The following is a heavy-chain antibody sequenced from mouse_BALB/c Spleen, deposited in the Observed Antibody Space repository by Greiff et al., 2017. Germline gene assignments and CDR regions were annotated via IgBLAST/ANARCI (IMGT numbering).Heavy chain of an antibody. J-gene: IGHJ1*01. D-gene: IGHD2-1*01. Sequence: QVQLKQSGAELVRPGASVTLSCKASGYTFTDYEMHWVKQTPVHGLEWIGAIDPETGGTAYNQKFKGKATLTADKSSSTAYMELRSLTSEDSAVYYCTRGGNYVNFDVWGAGTTVTVSS. CDR1: GYTFTDYE. V-gene: IGHV1-15*01. CDR2: IDPETGGT. CDR3: TRGGNYVNFDV.